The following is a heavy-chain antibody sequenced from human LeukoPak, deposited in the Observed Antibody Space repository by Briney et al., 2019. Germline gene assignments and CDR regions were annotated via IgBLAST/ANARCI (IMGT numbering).Heavy chain of an antibody. CDR2: ISAYNGNT. D-gene: IGHD4-17*01. CDR1: GGTFSSYA. J-gene: IGHJ4*02. CDR3: ARDSGYGANGAPDY. Sequence: ASVKVSCKASGGTFSSYAISWVRQAPGQGLEWMGWISAYNGNTNYAQKLQGRVTMTTDTSTSTAYMELRSLRSDGTAVYYCARDSGYGANGAPDYWGQGTLVTVSS. V-gene: IGHV1-18*01.